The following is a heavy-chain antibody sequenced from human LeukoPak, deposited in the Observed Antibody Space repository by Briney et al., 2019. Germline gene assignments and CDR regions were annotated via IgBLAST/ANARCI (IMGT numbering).Heavy chain of an antibody. CDR1: GGSFSGYY. CDR3: ARVHIVVVPAALAYFDY. D-gene: IGHD2-2*01. CDR2: INHSGST. J-gene: IGHJ4*02. V-gene: IGHV4-34*01. Sequence: SETLSLTCAVYGGSFSGYYWSWIRQPPGKGLEWIGEINHSGSTNYNPSHKSRVTISVDTSKNQFSLKLSSVTAADTAVYYCARVHIVVVPAALAYFDYWGQGTLVTVSS.